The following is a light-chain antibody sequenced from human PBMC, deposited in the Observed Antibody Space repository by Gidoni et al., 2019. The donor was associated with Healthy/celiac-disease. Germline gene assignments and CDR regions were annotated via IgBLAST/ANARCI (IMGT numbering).Light chain of an antibody. CDR2: AAS. CDR3: QQSYSTPPLT. CDR1: QSISSY. V-gene: IGKV1-39*01. Sequence: DLPMTQSPSSLSASVGDRVTITCRASQSISSYLNWYQQKPGKAPKLLIYAASSLQSGVPSRFSGSGSGTDFTLTISSLQPEDFATDYCQQSYSTPPLTFGGGTKVEIK. J-gene: IGKJ4*01.